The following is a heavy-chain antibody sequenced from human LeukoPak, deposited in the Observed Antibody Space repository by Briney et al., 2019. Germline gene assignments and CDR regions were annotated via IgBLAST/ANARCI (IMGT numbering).Heavy chain of an antibody. Sequence: PGRSLRLSCAASGFTFSSYAMHWVRQAPGKGLEWVAVISYDGSNKYYADSVKGRFTISRDNSKNTLYLQMNSLRAEDTAAYYCARDLKAVVTAIRDNWFDPWGQGTLVTVSP. CDR3: ARDLKAVVTAIRDNWFDP. D-gene: IGHD2-21*02. V-gene: IGHV3-30-3*01. CDR2: ISYDGSNK. J-gene: IGHJ5*02. CDR1: GFTFSSYA.